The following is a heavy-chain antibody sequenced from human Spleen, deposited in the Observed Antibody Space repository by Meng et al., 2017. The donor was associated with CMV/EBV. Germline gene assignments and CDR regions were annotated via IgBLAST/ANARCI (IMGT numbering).Heavy chain of an antibody. CDR2: INPSGGST. V-gene: IGHV1-46*01. CDR3: ARERGGAGTTEYYYGMDV. J-gene: IGHJ6*02. Sequence: ASVKVSCKASGYNFTSYYMHWVRQAPGQGLEWMGIINPSGGSTSYAQKFQGRVTMTRDTSTSTVYMELSSLRSEDTAVYYCARERGGAGTTEYYYGMDVWGQGTTVTVSS. D-gene: IGHD1-14*01. CDR1: GYNFTSYY.